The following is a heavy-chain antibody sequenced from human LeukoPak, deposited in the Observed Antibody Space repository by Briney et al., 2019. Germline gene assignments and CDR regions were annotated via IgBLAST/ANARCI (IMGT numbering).Heavy chain of an antibody. CDR3: AREVADTYYYYYMDV. Sequence: GGSLRLSCAASGFTFSSYWMSWVRQAPGKGLEWVANIKQNGSEKYYVASVKGRFTISRDNAKNPLYLQMNSLRAEDTAVYYCAREVADTYYYYYMDVWGKGTTVTVSS. CDR2: IKQNGSEK. V-gene: IGHV3-7*01. D-gene: IGHD6-19*01. J-gene: IGHJ6*03. CDR1: GFTFSSYW.